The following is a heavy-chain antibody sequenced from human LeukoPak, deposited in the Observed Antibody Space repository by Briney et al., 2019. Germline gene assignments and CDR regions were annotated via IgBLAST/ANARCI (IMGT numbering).Heavy chain of an antibody. CDR2: INHSGST. CDR3: ARGVKMVRGALDY. CDR1: GGSFRGYY. V-gene: IGHV4-34*01. Sequence: SETLSLTCAVYGGSFRGYYWSWIRQPPGKGLEWIGEINHSGSTNYNPSLKSRVTISVDTSKNQFSLKLSSVIAADTAVYYCARGVKMVRGALDYWGQGTLVTVSS. J-gene: IGHJ4*02. D-gene: IGHD3-10*01.